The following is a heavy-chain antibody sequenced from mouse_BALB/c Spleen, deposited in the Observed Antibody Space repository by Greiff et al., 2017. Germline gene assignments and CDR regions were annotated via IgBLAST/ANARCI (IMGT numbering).Heavy chain of an antibody. V-gene: IGHV1S81*02. CDR3: TRSHYYGSSYGDWFAY. D-gene: IGHD1-1*01. CDR1: GYTFTSYY. J-gene: IGHJ3*01. Sequence: VQLQQPGAELVKPGASVKLSCKASGYTFTSYYMYWVKQRPGQGLEWIGGINPSNGGTNFNEKFKSKATLTVDKSSSTAYMQLSSLTSEDSAVYYCTRSHYYGSSYGDWFAYWGQGTLVTVSA. CDR2: INPSNGGT.